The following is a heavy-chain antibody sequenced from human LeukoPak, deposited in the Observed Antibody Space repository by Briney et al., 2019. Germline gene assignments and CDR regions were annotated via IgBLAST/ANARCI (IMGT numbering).Heavy chain of an antibody. D-gene: IGHD2-2*01. V-gene: IGHV4-34*01. CDR2: INHSGST. CDR3: ANSVVPAAKFDY. Sequence: SETLSLTCTVYGGSFSGYYWSWIRQPPGKGLEWIGEINHSGSTYYNPSLKSRVTISVDRSKNQFSLKLSSVTAADTAAYYCANSVVPAAKFDYWGQGTLVTVSS. CDR1: GGSFSGYY. J-gene: IGHJ4*02.